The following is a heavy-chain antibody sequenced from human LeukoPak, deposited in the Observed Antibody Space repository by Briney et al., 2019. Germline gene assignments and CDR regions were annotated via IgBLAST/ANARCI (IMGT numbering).Heavy chain of an antibody. D-gene: IGHD3-10*01. CDR2: IKSKTDGGTT. J-gene: IGHJ4*02. CDR3: TTDYGSGSYRYFNY. Sequence: GGSLRLSCAASGFTFSNAWMSWVRQAPGKGLERVGRIKSKTDGGTTDYAAPVKGRFTISRDDSKNTLFLQMNSLKTEDTAVFYCTTDYGSGSYRYFNYWGQGTLVTVSS. CDR1: GFTFSNAW. V-gene: IGHV3-15*01.